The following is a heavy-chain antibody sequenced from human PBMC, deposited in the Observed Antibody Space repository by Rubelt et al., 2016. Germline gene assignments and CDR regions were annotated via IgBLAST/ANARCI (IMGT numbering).Heavy chain of an antibody. D-gene: IGHD2-2*01. CDR3: ARRLMPSYYFAD. V-gene: IGHV4-39*01. Sequence: QLQLQESGPGLVKPSETLSLICTVSGGSISTSYYWGWIRLPPGKGLEWIGTIYYSGSTYYNPSLKSRVTISVDTSKNQFSLKLSSVTAADTALYYCARRLMPSYYFADWGQGMLVTVSS. J-gene: IGHJ4*02. CDR2: IYYSGST. CDR1: GGSISTSYY.